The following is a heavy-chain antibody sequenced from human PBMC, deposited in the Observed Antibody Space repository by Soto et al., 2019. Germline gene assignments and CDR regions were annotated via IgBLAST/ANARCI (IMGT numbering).Heavy chain of an antibody. J-gene: IGHJ6*02. CDR1: GFTFSTYA. CDR2: ISGSGGST. D-gene: IGHD3-22*01. CDR3: AKGVNYYDSSGYYSYYYNGMDV. Sequence: GSLRLSCAASGFTFSTYAMTWVRQAPGKGLEWVSVISGSGGSTYHADSVKGRFTISRDNTKNTLYLQMNSLRAEDTAVYYCAKGVNYYDSSGYYSYYYNGMDVWGQGTTVTVSS. V-gene: IGHV3-23*01.